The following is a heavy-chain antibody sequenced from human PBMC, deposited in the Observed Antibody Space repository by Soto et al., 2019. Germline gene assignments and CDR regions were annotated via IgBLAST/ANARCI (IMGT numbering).Heavy chain of an antibody. CDR1: GGSIRSYY. J-gene: IGHJ6*02. Sequence: SETLSLTCTVSGGSIRSYYWSWIRQPPGKRLEWIGYIYYSGSTNYNPSLKSRVTISVDTSKNQLSLKLSSVTPADTAVYYCATGGRRFNYGMDVWGQGTTVTVSS. CDR2: IYYSGST. V-gene: IGHV4-59*01. CDR3: ATGGRRFNYGMDV.